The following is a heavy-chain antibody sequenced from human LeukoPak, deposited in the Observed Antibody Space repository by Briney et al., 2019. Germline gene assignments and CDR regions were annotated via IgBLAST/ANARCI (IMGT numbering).Heavy chain of an antibody. CDR2: INPNSGGT. J-gene: IGHJ4*02. V-gene: IGHV1-2*02. CDR3: ARVLRQYQLLLGY. Sequence: ASVKVSCKASGYTFTSYAMNWVRQAPGQGLEWMGWINPNSGGTNYAQKFQGRVTMTRDTSISTAYMELSRLRSDDTAVYYCARVLRQYQLLLGYWGQGTLVTVSS. D-gene: IGHD2-2*01. CDR1: GYTFTSYA.